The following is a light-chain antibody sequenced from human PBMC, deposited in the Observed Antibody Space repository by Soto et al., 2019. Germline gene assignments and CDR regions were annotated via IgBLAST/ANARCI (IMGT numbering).Light chain of an antibody. Sequence: DIQMTQSPSSLSASVGDTVTITCQASQDITNQINWYQQRPGKAPNLLIYDASHLETGVPSRYSGSGSGIYFPLAITSLQPEVIATYYCQRHDGVPQFGPGTKVDF. V-gene: IGKV1-33*01. CDR2: DAS. CDR1: QDITNQ. CDR3: QRHDGVPQ. J-gene: IGKJ3*01.